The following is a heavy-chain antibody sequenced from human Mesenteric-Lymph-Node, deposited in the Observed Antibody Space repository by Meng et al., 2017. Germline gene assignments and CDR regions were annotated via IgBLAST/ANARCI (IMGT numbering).Heavy chain of an antibody. CDR1: GGSISSYY. J-gene: IGHJ4*02. D-gene: IGHD7-27*01. Sequence: GSLRLSCTVSGGSISSYYWSWIRQPPGKGLEWIGYIYYSGSTNYNPSLKSRVTISVDTSKNQFSLKLSSVTAADTAVYYCARGPLTGMGTYYFDYWGQGTLVTVSS. CDR2: IYYSGST. CDR3: ARGPLTGMGTYYFDY. V-gene: IGHV4-59*12.